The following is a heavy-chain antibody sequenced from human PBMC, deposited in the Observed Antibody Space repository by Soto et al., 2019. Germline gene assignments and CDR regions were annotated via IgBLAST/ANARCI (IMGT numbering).Heavy chain of an antibody. CDR3: ARDFVHGDHPEYFQH. Sequence: GGSLRLSCAASGFTVSSNYMSWVRQAPGKGLEWVSVIYSGGSTYYADSVKGRFTIYRDNSKNTLYLQMNSLRADDTAVYYCARDFVHGDHPEYFQHWGQGTLVTVSS. J-gene: IGHJ1*01. D-gene: IGHD4-17*01. CDR1: GFTVSSNY. V-gene: IGHV3-66*01. CDR2: IYSGGST.